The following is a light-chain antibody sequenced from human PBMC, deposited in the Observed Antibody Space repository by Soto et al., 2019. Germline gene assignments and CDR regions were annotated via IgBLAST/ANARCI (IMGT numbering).Light chain of an antibody. Sequence: EIVMTQSPATLSVSPGEGATLSCRASQSVSSNLAWYQQKPGQAPRLLIYAASTRAIGIPARFSGSGSGTEFTLTISSLQSEDFAVYYCQQYNNWPPLTFGGGTKVELK. CDR3: QQYNNWPPLT. V-gene: IGKV3-15*01. CDR2: AAS. J-gene: IGKJ4*01. CDR1: QSVSSN.